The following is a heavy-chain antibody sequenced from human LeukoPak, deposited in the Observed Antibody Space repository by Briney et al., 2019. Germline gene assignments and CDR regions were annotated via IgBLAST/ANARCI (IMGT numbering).Heavy chain of an antibody. V-gene: IGHV3-30*02. CDR2: IRNDGSNK. CDR3: AKDINSHCRGDCSDY. J-gene: IGHJ4*02. Sequence: GGSLRLSCAASVCIFSKQGMHRGLQAPGKGLEWVAFIRNDGSNKYYVDSVKGRFTISRDNSKNTVDLQMNSLRAEDTAVYYCAKDINSHCRGDCSDYWGQGTLVIVSS. D-gene: IGHD2-15*01. CDR1: VCIFSKQG.